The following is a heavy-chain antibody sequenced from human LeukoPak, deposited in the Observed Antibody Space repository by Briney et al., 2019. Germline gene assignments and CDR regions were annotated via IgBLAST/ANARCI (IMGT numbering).Heavy chain of an antibody. CDR1: GFTFSSYE. D-gene: IGHD3-10*01. V-gene: IGHV3-48*03. CDR2: ISSSGSTI. CDR3: ARAGSITMVRGVIDC. J-gene: IGHJ4*02. Sequence: GGSLRLSCAASGFTFSSYEMNWVRQAPGKGLEWVSYISSSGSTIYYADSVKGRFTISRDNAKNSLYLQMNSLRAEDTAVYYCARAGSITMVRGVIDCWGQGTLVTVSS.